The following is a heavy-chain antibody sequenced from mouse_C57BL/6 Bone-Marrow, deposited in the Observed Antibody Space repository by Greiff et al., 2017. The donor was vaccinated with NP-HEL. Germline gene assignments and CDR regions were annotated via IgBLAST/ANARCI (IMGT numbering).Heavy chain of an antibody. J-gene: IGHJ4*01. CDR1: GFTFSSYA. CDR3: AVLYAMDY. V-gene: IGHV5-4*01. CDR2: ISDGGSYT. Sequence: EVQLQESGGGLVKPGGSLKLSCAASGFTFSSYAMSWVRQTPEKRLEWVATISDGGSYTYYPDNVKGRFTISRDHAKNNLYLQMSHLKSEDTAMYYCAVLYAMDYWGQGTSVTVSS.